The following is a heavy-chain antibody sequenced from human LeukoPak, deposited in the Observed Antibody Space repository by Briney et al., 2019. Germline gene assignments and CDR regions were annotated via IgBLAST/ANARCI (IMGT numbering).Heavy chain of an antibody. CDR2: ISAYNGNT. CDR1: GYTFTSYG. Sequence: ASVKVSCKASGYTFTSYGISRVRQAPGQGLEWMGWISAYNGNTNYAQKLQGRVTMTTDTSTSTAYMELRSLRSDDTAVYYCARGPYGDYVIDYYYGMDVWGQGTTVTVSS. CDR3: ARGPYGDYVIDYYYGMDV. D-gene: IGHD4-17*01. J-gene: IGHJ6*02. V-gene: IGHV1-18*01.